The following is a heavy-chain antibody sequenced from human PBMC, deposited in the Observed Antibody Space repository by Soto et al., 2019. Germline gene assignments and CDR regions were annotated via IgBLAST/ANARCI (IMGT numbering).Heavy chain of an antibody. Sequence: ASVKVSCKASGYTFTSYGIGWVRQAPGQGLEWMGWISAYNGNTKYAQKLQGRVTMTTDTSTSTAYMELRSLRSDDTAVYYCARGSCSGCCFDSWGQGTLVTVFS. J-gene: IGHJ4*02. CDR3: ARGSCSGCCFDS. CDR1: GYTFTSYG. CDR2: ISAYNGNT. D-gene: IGHD2-15*01. V-gene: IGHV1-18*01.